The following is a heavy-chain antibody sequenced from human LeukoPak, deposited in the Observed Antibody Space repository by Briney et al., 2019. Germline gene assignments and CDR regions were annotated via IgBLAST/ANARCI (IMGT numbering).Heavy chain of an antibody. Sequence: GGSLRLSCAASGFTFSSYAMSWVRQAPGKGLEWVSAISCSGGSTYYADSVKGRFTISRDNSKNTLYLQMNSLRAEDTAVYYCARGSRWGSYGYFDYWGQGTLVTVSS. D-gene: IGHD5-18*01. J-gene: IGHJ4*02. CDR3: ARGSRWGSYGYFDY. V-gene: IGHV3-23*01. CDR2: ISCSGGST. CDR1: GFTFSSYA.